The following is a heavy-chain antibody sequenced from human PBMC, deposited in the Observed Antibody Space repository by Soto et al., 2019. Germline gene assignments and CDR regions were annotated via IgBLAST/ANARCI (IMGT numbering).Heavy chain of an antibody. CDR3: AREWFGEYF. CDR2: IGTTFDYI. J-gene: IGHJ1*01. Sequence: GGSLRLSCAASGFTFSRYSMTWFRQAPGKGLEWVSYIGTTFDYIFYADSVRGRFTISRDNAKNSLYLQMNSLRVEDMAVYYCAREWFGEYFWGQGTLVTVS. CDR1: GFTFSRYS. D-gene: IGHD3-10*01. V-gene: IGHV3-21*05.